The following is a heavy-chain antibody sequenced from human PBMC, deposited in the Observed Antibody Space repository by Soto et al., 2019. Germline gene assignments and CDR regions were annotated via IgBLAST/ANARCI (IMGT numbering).Heavy chain of an antibody. V-gene: IGHV1-18*01. CDR2: INTYNGNS. CDR3: ARDCTGGSCFCIY. CDR1: GYTLTNYA. Sequence: QVQLVQSAAEVKKPGALVKVSCKASGYTLTNYAISWVRQAPGQGPEWMGWINTYNGNSNYAQKFQGRVTMTTDTSTNTAYMELRSLTSDDTAVYYCARDCTGGSCFCIYWGQGTLVTVSS. J-gene: IGHJ4*02. D-gene: IGHD2-15*01.